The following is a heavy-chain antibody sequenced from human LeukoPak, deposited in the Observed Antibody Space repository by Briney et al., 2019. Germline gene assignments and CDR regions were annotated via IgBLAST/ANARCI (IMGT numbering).Heavy chain of an antibody. CDR3: ARDLSSSWYPGWFDP. V-gene: IGHV3-21*01. Sequence: GGSLRLSCAASGFTFSSYSMNWVRQAPRKGLEWVSSISSSSSYIYYADSVKGRFTISRDNPKNSLYLQMTSLRAEETAVYYCARDLSSSWYPGWFDPWGQGTLVTVSS. J-gene: IGHJ5*02. CDR2: ISSSSSYI. D-gene: IGHD6-13*01. CDR1: GFTFSSYS.